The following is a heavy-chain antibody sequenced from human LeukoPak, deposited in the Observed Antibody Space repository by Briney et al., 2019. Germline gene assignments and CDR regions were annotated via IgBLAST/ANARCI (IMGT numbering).Heavy chain of an antibody. Sequence: ASVKVSCKASGYTFTRYFIHWVRQAPGQGLEWMGIINPSGGDTTYAQKFQGRITMTRDTSTSTVYMELSSLGSEDTAVYYCARRTCSSSDCYFNWLDPWGQGTLVAVSS. J-gene: IGHJ5*02. CDR2: INPSGGDT. V-gene: IGHV1-46*03. D-gene: IGHD2-2*01. CDR3: ARRTCSSSDCYFNWLDP. CDR1: GYTFTRYF.